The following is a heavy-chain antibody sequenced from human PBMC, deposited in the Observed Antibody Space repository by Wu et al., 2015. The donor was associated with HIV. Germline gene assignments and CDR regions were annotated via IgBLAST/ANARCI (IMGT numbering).Heavy chain of an antibody. J-gene: IGHJ6*02. D-gene: IGHD1-26*01. V-gene: IGHV1-2*02. CDR3: ARVVGATTGDYYYGMDV. CDR2: INPNSGGT. Sequence: QVQLVQSGREVKKPGPSVKVSCKASGYTFTGYYMHWVRQAPGQGLEWMGWINPNSGGTNYAQKFQGRVTMTRDTSISTAYMELSRLRSDDTAVYYCARVVGATTGDYYYGMDVWGQGTTVTVSS. CDR1: GYTFTGYY.